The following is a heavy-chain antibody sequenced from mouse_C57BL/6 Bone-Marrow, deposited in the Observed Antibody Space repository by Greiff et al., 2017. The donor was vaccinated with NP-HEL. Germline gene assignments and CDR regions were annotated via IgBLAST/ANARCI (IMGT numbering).Heavy chain of an antibody. V-gene: IGHV7-3*01. CDR3: ARSRDYLDY. CDR1: GFTFTDYY. CDR2: IRNKANGYTT. J-gene: IGHJ2*01. Sequence: EVKLVESGGGLVQPGGSLSLSCAASGFTFTDYYLSWVRQPPGKALEWLGFIRNKANGYTTEYSASVKGRFTISRDNSQSILYLQMNALRAEDSATYYGARSRDYLDYWGQGTTLTVSS.